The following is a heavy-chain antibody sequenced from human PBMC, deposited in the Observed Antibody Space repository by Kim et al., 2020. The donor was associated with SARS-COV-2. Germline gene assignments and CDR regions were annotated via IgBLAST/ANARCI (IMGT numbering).Heavy chain of an antibody. D-gene: IGHD5-12*01. V-gene: IGHV1-46*01. J-gene: IGHJ4*02. CDR3: AREKKEWRGYSGYDANFDY. CDR1: GYTFTSYH. Sequence: ASVKVSCKASGYTFTSYHMHWVRQAPGQGLEWVGNINPSGGGASYAQKFQGRITMTRDTSTSTVYMELRSLRSEDTAVYYCAREKKEWRGYSGYDANFDYWGQGTLVTVSS. CDR2: INPSGGGA.